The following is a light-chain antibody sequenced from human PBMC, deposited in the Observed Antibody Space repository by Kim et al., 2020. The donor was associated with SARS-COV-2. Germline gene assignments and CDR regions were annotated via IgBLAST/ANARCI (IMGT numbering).Light chain of an antibody. V-gene: IGKV3D-20*01. J-gene: IGKJ1*01. CDR2: AAS. Sequence: SPGGRATLSCGASQSISSRYLAWYQQKTGLAPRLLIYAASTRASGIPDRFSGSGSGTDFTLTISRLEPEDFAVYYCQEYDSSAKTFGQGTKVDIK. CDR3: QEYDSSAKT. CDR1: QSISSRY.